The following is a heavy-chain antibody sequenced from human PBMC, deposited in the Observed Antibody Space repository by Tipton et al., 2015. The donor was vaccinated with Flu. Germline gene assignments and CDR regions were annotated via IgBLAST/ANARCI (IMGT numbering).Heavy chain of an antibody. Sequence: GLVKPSETLSLTCDVSGASISSTTYYWGWIRQPPGKGLEWIGSIYKTGITDYNPSLKSRVTLSLDTSKNQFSLKVRSVNAADTAVYYCAPSTRYWTGGHFCGWWGRGTQVTVSS. J-gene: IGHJ4*02. CDR2: IYKTGIT. CDR1: GASISSTTYY. CDR3: APSTRYWTGGHFCGW. V-gene: IGHV4-39*07. D-gene: IGHD2-2*01.